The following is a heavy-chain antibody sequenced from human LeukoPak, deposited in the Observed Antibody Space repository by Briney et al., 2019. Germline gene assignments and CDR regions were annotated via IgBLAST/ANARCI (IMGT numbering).Heavy chain of an antibody. V-gene: IGHV3-33*06. CDR2: IWYDGSNK. CDR1: GFTLSSYG. D-gene: IGHD1-14*01. Sequence: GGSLRLSCAASGFTLSSYGTHWVRQAPGKGPEWVAVIWYDGSNKYYADSVKGRFTITRDNSKNTLYLQMNSLRTEDTAVYYCAKGSAGSSDTCYFDYWGQGTLVTVSS. CDR3: AKGSAGSSDTCYFDY. J-gene: IGHJ4*02.